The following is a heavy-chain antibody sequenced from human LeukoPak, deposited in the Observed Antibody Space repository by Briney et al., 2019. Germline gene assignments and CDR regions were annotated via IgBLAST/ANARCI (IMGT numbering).Heavy chain of an antibody. Sequence: GGSLRLSCAASGFTFSSYAMHWVRQAPGKGLEYVSAISSNGGSTYYANSVKGRFTISRDNSKNTLYLQMGSLRAEDMAVYYCARAGMYSSGWYSDYWGQGTLVTVSS. D-gene: IGHD6-19*01. V-gene: IGHV3-64*01. CDR1: GFTFSSYA. J-gene: IGHJ4*02. CDR3: ARAGMYSSGWYSDY. CDR2: ISSNGGST.